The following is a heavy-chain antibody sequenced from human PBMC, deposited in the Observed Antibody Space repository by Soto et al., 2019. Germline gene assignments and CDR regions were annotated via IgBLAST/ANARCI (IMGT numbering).Heavy chain of an antibody. CDR3: ARSRAPGASDAFDI. CDR2: INPSGGSP. CDR1: GYTFTRSY. J-gene: IGHJ3*02. V-gene: IGHV1-46*01. Sequence: QVQLVQSGAEVKKPGASVKVSCKASGYTFTRSYIYWVRQAPGQGLQWMGFINPSGGSPVYAQKFQGTVTLTSDTSTSTVYMELSSLRSEDTAVYYCARSRAPGASDAFDIWGQGTMVSVSS. D-gene: IGHD2-8*02.